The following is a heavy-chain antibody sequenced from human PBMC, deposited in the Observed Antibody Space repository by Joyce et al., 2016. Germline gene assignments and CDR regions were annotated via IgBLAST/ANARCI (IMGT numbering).Heavy chain of an antibody. CDR2: ISYDGNNQ. Sequence: QVQLVESGGGVVQPGRSLRLSCAASGFTFSSYNFHWVRQAPGKGLEWVTVISYDGNNQYYADSVMGRFTGSRDNSKNTLYLQMNSLRADDSAVYYCAKRGAVAPYFDYWGQGTLVTVSS. D-gene: IGHD6-19*01. CDR1: GFTFSSYN. V-gene: IGHV3-30*18. CDR3: AKRGAVAPYFDY. J-gene: IGHJ4*02.